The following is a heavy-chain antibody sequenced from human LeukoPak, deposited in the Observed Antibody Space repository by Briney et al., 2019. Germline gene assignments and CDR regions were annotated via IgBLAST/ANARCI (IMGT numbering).Heavy chain of an antibody. Sequence: ASVKVSCKASGYTFTSYGISWVRQAPGQGLEWMGWISAYNGNTNYAQKLQGRVTMTTATSTSTAYMELRSLRSDDTAVYYCARDEPSGWFLRNCVYWGQGTLVTVSS. CDR2: ISAYNGNT. V-gene: IGHV1-18*01. CDR1: GYTFTSYG. J-gene: IGHJ4*02. D-gene: IGHD6-19*01. CDR3: ARDEPSGWFLRNCVY.